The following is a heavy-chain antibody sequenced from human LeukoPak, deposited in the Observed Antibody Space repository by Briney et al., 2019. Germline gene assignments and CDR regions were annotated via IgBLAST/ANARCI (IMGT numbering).Heavy chain of an antibody. CDR1: GYTLTGYY. D-gene: IGHD6-19*01. CDR2: INPNSGVT. J-gene: IGHJ5*02. Sequence: GASVKVSCKASGYTLTGYYMHWVRQAPGQGLEWMGWINPNSGVTNYAQKFQGRVTMTRDTSISTAYMEVSRLRSDDTAVYYCARDGYSSGWYAKYNWFDPWGQGTLVTVSS. CDR3: ARDGYSSGWYAKYNWFDP. V-gene: IGHV1-2*02.